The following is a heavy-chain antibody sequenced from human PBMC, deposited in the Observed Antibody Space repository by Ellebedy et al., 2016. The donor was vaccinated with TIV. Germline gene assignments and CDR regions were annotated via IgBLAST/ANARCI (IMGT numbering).Heavy chain of an antibody. CDR3: AKIPCPSIQLWHDAFDI. J-gene: IGHJ3*02. CDR2: ISGSGGST. Sequence: GGSLRLXXAASGFTFSSYVMSWVRQAPGKGLEWVSTISGSGGSTYHADSVKGRFIISRDNSKNTLYLRMNSLRAEDTAVYYCAKIPCPSIQLWHDAFDIWGQGTMVTVSS. CDR1: GFTFSSYV. D-gene: IGHD5-18*01. V-gene: IGHV3-23*01.